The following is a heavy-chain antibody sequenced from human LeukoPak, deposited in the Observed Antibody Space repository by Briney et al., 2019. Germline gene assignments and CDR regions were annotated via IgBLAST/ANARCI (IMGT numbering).Heavy chain of an antibody. J-gene: IGHJ6*02. CDR1: GFTFSSYA. Sequence: PGGSLRLSCAASGFTFSSYAMSWVRQAPGKGLEWVSAISGSGGSTYYADSVKGRFTISRDNSKNTLYLQMNSLRAEDTAVYYCAIHSSSSPIYYYYYGMDVWGQGTTVTVSS. D-gene: IGHD6-6*01. CDR3: AIHSSSSPIYYYYYGMDV. V-gene: IGHV3-23*01. CDR2: ISGSGGST.